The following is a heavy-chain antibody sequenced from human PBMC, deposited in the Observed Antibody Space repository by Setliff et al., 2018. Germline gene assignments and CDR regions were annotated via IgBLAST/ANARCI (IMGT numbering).Heavy chain of an antibody. CDR2: RYYSGHT. CDR1: GDSISSGTYY. D-gene: IGHD4-17*01. CDR3: AKHGEESKVTTYLAS. Sequence: SETLSLTCTVSGDSISSGTYYWGWIRQPPGKGLEWIGSRYYSGHTYYNPSLKSRVAMSVDKAKNQFSLNLRSVSAADTAIYYCAKHGEESKVTTYLASWGQGTLVTVS. J-gene: IGHJ5*02. V-gene: IGHV4-39*01.